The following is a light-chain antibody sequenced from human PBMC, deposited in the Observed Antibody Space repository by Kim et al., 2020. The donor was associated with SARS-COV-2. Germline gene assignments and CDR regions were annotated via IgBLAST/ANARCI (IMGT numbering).Light chain of an antibody. CDR2: ATI. CDR3: LLFYNGARV. V-gene: IGLV7-46*01. CDR1: TGTVTSGHF. J-gene: IGLJ2*01. Sequence: QAVVTQEPSLTVSPGGTITLTCGSSTGTVTSGHFPYWFQQKPGQAPRTVIYATINKHPLTPARFSGSLLGGKAALTLSGAQPEDEADYCCLLFYNGARVFGGGTQLTVL.